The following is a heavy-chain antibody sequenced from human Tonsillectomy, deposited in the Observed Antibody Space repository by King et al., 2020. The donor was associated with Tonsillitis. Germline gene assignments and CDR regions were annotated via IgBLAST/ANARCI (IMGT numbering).Heavy chain of an antibody. CDR3: ARGLYDSSGFTLGY. CDR1: GGTFSSHA. V-gene: IGHV1-69*04. D-gene: IGHD3-22*01. Sequence: QLVQSGAEVKKPGSSVKVSCKASGGTFSSHAISWGRQAPGQGLEWRGRIIPIIGTGNYAQKFRGRVTMTADKATSTAYIELSSLRSEDTAVYYCARGLYDSSGFTLGYWGQGTLVTVSS. J-gene: IGHJ4*02. CDR2: IIPIIGTG.